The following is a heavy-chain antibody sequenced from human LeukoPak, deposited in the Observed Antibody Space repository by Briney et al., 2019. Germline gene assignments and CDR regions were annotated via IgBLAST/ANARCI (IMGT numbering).Heavy chain of an antibody. J-gene: IGHJ4*02. V-gene: IGHV4-34*01. CDR3: ASYYGSGSYSYYFDY. Sequence: SETLSLTCAVYGGSFSGYYWSWIRQPPGKGLEWNGEINHSGSTNYNPSLKSRVTISVDTSKNQFSLKLSSVTAADTAVYYCASYYGSGSYSYYFDYWGQGTLVTVSS. CDR2: INHSGST. CDR1: GGSFSGYY. D-gene: IGHD3-10*01.